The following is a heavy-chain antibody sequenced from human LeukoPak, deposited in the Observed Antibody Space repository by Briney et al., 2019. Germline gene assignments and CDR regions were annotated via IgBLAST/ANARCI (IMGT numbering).Heavy chain of an antibody. CDR2: IWYDGSNK. Sequence: GGSLRLSCAASGFTFSSYGMHWVRQAPGKGLEWVAVIWYDGSNKYYADSVKGRFTISRDNSKNTLYLQMNSLRAEDTAVYYCANATRFLEWLLFAFDYWGQGTLVTVSS. CDR1: GFTFSSYG. J-gene: IGHJ4*02. V-gene: IGHV3-33*06. CDR3: ANATRFLEWLLFAFDY. D-gene: IGHD3-3*01.